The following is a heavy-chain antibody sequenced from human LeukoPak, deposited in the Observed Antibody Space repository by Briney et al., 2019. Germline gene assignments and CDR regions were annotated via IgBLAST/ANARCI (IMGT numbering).Heavy chain of an antibody. CDR1: GLTVSSNY. CDR3: ARYYYDSSGYPYYFDY. Sequence: GGSLRLSCAASGLTVSSNYMSWVRQAPGKGLEWVSVIYSGGSTYYADSVKGRFTISRDNSKNTVYLQMNSLRAEDTAVCYCARYYYDSSGYPYYFDYWGQGTLVTVSS. V-gene: IGHV3-53*01. D-gene: IGHD3-22*01. J-gene: IGHJ4*02. CDR2: IYSGGST.